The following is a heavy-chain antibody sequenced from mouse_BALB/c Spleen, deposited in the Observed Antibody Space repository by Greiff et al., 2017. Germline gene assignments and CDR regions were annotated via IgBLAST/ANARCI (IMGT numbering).Heavy chain of an antibody. CDR3: ARDLYYGYDGGFAY. Sequence: EVQGVESGGGLVQPGGSLRLSCATSGFTFTDYYMSWVRQPPGKALEWLGFIRNKANGYTTEYSASVKGRFTISRDNSQSILYLQMNTLRAEDSATYYCARDLYYGYDGGFAYWGQGTLVTVS. D-gene: IGHD2-2*01. CDR1: GFTFTDYY. V-gene: IGHV7-3*02. CDR2: IRNKANGYTT. J-gene: IGHJ3*01.